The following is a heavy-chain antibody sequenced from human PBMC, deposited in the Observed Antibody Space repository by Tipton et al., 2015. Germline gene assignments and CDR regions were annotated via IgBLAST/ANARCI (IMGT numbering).Heavy chain of an antibody. CDR2: IQDSGRT. J-gene: IGHJ1*01. Sequence: TLSLTCNVSGGYISTYYWIWIRQAAGKGLEWIGHIQDSGRTDYNPSLKSRVTMSLDKSKNQFSLKLRSVTAADTALYYCARQSLQTTVPRARKECIRFWGQRSLVT. V-gene: IGHV4-4*07. D-gene: IGHD1-14*01. CDR3: ARQSLQTTVPRARKECIRF. CDR1: GGYISTYY.